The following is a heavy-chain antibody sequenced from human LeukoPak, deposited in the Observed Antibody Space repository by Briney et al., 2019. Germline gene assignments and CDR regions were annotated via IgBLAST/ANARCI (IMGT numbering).Heavy chain of an antibody. CDR1: GYTFTSYA. CDR3: ARDQSPATYYYYYGMDV. D-gene: IGHD1-26*01. CDR2: INAGNGNT. Sequence: ASVKVSCKASGYTFTSYAMHWVRQAPGQRLEWMGWINAGNGNTKYSQKFQGRVTITRDTSASTAYMELSILRSEDTAVYYCARDQSPATYYYYYGMDVWGKGTTVTVSS. J-gene: IGHJ6*04. V-gene: IGHV1-3*01.